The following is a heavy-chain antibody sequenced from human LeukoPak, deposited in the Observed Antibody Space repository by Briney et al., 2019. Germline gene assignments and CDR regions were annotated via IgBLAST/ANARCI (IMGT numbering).Heavy chain of an antibody. CDR2: IYYSGST. V-gene: IGHV4-39*01. J-gene: IGHJ6*03. Sequence: SETLSLTCTVSGGSINSSSYSWAWVRQPPGKGLEWIGTIYYSGSTYYNPSLTSRVTISVDTSKNQFSLKLSSVTAADTAVYYCARHKDYYYSYMDVWGKGTTVTISS. CDR3: ARHKDYYYSYMDV. CDR1: GGSINSSSYS.